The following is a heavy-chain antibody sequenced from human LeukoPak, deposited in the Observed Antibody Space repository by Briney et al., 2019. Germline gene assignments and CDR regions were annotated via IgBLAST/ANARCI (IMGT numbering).Heavy chain of an antibody. CDR2: IKQDGSKK. CDR1: GFTFSSYW. J-gene: IGHJ4*02. D-gene: IGHD2-2*01. V-gene: IGHV3-7*03. CDR3: ARPLRLGAAIGGGYFDY. Sequence: GGSLRLSCAASGFTFSSYWMSWVRQAPGKGLEWVANIKQDGSKKYYVDSLKGRFTISINNAKNSLYIQMNSLRAEDTAVYYCARPLRLGAAIGGGYFDYWGQGTLVTVSS.